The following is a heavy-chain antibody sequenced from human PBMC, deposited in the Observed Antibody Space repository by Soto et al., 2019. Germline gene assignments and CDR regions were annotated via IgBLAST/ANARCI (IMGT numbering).Heavy chain of an antibody. CDR3: ARDPRYYDFWSGSLAVPQYYFDY. CDR2: INAGNGNT. D-gene: IGHD3-3*01. CDR1: GYSFTSYS. V-gene: IGHV1-3*01. Sequence: ASVKVSCKASGYSFTSYSMHWVRQAPGKRLEWMGWINAGNGNTKYSQKFQGRVTITRDTSASTAYMELSSLRSEDTAVYYCARDPRYYDFWSGSLAVPQYYFDYWGQGTLVTVSS. J-gene: IGHJ4*02.